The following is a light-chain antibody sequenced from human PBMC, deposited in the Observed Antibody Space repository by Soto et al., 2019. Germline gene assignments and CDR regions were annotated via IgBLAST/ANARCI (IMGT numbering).Light chain of an antibody. CDR3: QQSSSTPFT. V-gene: IGKV1-39*01. CDR1: QNINSY. Sequence: DIQMTQSPSSLSASLGDRVNITCRASQNINSYLNWYQQKPGKVPKLLIYAASSLQSGVPSTFSGRGSGTDFTLTISSLQPEDFATYYCQQSSSTPFTFGPGTRVDIK. CDR2: AAS. J-gene: IGKJ3*01.